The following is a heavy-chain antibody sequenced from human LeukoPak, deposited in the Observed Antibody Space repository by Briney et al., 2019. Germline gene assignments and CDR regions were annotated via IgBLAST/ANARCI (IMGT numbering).Heavy chain of an antibody. D-gene: IGHD2-8*02. CDR1: GFMFSSYE. Sequence: AGSLRLSCAASGFMFSSYEMNWVRQAPGKGLEWVSYIRSRGGTIYYADSVKGRFTISRDNAKNSLYLQMNSLRAEDTAAYYCARDFGWWCLDYWGQGTLVTVSS. V-gene: IGHV3-48*03. CDR2: IRSRGGTI. CDR3: ARDFGWWCLDY. J-gene: IGHJ4*02.